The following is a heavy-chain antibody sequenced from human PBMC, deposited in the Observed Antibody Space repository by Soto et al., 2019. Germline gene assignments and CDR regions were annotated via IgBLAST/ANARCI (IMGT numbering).Heavy chain of an antibody. CDR1: GFSLSTSGMC. CDR2: IDWDDDK. V-gene: IGHV2-70*11. D-gene: IGHD6-6*01. Sequence: SGPTLVNPTQTLTLTCTFSGFSLSTSGMCLNWIRQPPGKALEWLARIDWDDDKYYNLFLKTRLSISKDTSKNQVVLTLTNMDPVDTATYFCARDPIGARYFDYWGQ. J-gene: IGHJ4*02. CDR3: ARDPIGARYFDY.